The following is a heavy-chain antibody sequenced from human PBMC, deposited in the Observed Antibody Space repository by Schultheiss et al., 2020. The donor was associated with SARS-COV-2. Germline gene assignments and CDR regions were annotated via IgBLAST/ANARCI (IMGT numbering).Heavy chain of an antibody. CDR2: ISGSGGST. D-gene: IGHD6-19*01. CDR3: AKVAVAGDDAFHL. Sequence: GESLKISCAASGFTFSSYAMSWVRQAPGKGLEWVSAISGSGGSTYYADSVKGRFTISRDNSRNTLYLQMHILKAEDTAVYYCAKVAVAGDDAFHLWGQGTMVTVSS. J-gene: IGHJ3*01. V-gene: IGHV3-23*01. CDR1: GFTFSSYA.